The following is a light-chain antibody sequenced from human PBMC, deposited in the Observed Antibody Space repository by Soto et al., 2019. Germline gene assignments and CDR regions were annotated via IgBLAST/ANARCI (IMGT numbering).Light chain of an antibody. CDR3: ETWDSNTHV. CDR2: LEGSGSY. Sequence: QPVLTQSSSASASLGSSVKLTCTLSSGHSSYIIAWHQQQPGKAPRYLMKLEGSGSYNKGSGVPDRFSGSSSGAVRYLTISNLQSEDEADYYCETWDSNTHVFGTGTKVTVL. V-gene: IGLV4-60*03. J-gene: IGLJ1*01. CDR1: SGHSSYI.